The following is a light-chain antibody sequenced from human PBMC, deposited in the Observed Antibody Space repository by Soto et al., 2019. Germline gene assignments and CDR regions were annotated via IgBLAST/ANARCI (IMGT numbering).Light chain of an antibody. Sequence: ETGITQSPATLSVSPGERATLSCRASQSVTTNLSWYQQKPGQAPRLLIYGAYTRATGIPARFSGSGSGTEFTLTISSLQSEDFAVYYCQQYNNWPLTFGGGTKVDIK. CDR3: QQYNNWPLT. CDR2: GAY. V-gene: IGKV3-15*01. J-gene: IGKJ4*01. CDR1: QSVTTN.